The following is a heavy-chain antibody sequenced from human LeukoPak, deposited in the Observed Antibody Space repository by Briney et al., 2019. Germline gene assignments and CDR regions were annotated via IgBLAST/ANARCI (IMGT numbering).Heavy chain of an antibody. J-gene: IGHJ4*02. D-gene: IGHD3-10*01. V-gene: IGHV4-59*01. CDR1: GGSISRYY. CDR3: AKTAKYYYGSETYYFFEY. CDR2: ISYTGST. Sequence: SSETLSLTCTVSGGSISRYYWSWIRQPPGNGLEWIGYISYTGSTTYNSSLKSRVTISLDTSQNQFSLKLTSVTPADTAVYYCAKTAKYYYGSETYYFFEYWGQGTLVTVSS.